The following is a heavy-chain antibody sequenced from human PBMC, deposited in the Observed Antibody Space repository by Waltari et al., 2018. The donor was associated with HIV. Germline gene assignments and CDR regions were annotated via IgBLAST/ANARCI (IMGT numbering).Heavy chain of an antibody. Sequence: EVRLVQSGAEVRKPGASLEISCEAFGYNFADHWIGWVLQMPGGGLEWMGSIYPADSDTRYSPSFRGRVTISADKFSSTAYLQWRSLEASDTATYYCARPDMTYGRDVWGQGTTVTVSS. D-gene: IGHD2-15*01. CDR3: ARPDMTYGRDV. CDR1: GYNFADHW. CDR2: IYPADSDT. J-gene: IGHJ6*02. V-gene: IGHV5-51*01.